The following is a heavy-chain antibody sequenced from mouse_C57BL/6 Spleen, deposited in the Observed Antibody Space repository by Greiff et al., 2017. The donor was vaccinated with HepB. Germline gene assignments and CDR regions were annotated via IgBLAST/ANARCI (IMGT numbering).Heavy chain of an antibody. D-gene: IGHD2-5*01. J-gene: IGHJ1*03. CDR3: ARSGYSNYDWYFDV. CDR1: GFTFSDYG. Sequence: EVKLQESGGGLVKPGGSLKLSCAASGFTFSDYGMHWVRQAPEKGLEWVAYISSGSSTIYYADTVKGRFTISRDNAKNTLFLQMTSLRSEDTAMYYCARSGYSNYDWYFDVWGTGTTVTVSS. V-gene: IGHV5-17*01. CDR2: ISSGSSTI.